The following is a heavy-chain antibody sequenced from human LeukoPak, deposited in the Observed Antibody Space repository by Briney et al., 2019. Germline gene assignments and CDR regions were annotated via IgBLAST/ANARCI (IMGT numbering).Heavy chain of an antibody. D-gene: IGHD1-26*01. V-gene: IGHV3-23*01. CDR1: AFTFRTYG. J-gene: IGHJ3*02. Sequence: GGSLRLSCATSAFTFRTYGMHWVRQAPGKGLEWVSAISGIGGSTHYADSVKGRFTISRDNSKNTLYLQMNSLRAEDTAVYYCARGGSYLSAFDIWGQGTMVTVSS. CDR2: ISGIGGST. CDR3: ARGGSYLSAFDI.